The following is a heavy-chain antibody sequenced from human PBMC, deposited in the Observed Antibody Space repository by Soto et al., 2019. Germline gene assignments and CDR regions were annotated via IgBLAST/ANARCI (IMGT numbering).Heavy chain of an antibody. CDR3: ALSDECGDYGLDF. CDR1: GFTFGGYA. J-gene: IGHJ4*02. CDR2: ISWNSGSM. Sequence: EVQLVESGGGLVQPGRSLRLSCAASGFTFGGYAMHWVRQAPGKGLEWVSGISWNSGSMGYADSVQGRFTISRDNAKNSLFLQMNSLTSEDTAFYYCALSDECGDYGLDFWGQGTLVTVSS. V-gene: IGHV3-9*01. D-gene: IGHD4-17*01.